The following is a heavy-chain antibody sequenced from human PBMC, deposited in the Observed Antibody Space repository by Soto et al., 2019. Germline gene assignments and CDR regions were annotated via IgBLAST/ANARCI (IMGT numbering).Heavy chain of an antibody. J-gene: IGHJ5*02. Sequence: SVKVSCKASAGTFPHYALSWVRQAPGQGLEWIGGIIPVLATTTYAQKFQGRVSIIADESTNTVYMELSSLRSEDTAVYYCASNWGNYLKNWIDTWGQGTLVTVSS. V-gene: IGHV1-69*13. D-gene: IGHD3-16*01. CDR2: IIPVLATT. CDR1: AGTFPHYA. CDR3: ASNWGNYLKNWIDT.